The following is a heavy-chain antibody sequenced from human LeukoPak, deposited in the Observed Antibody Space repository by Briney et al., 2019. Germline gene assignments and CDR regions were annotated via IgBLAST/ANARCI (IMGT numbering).Heavy chain of an antibody. CDR2: INPTGDT. CDR3: ARAISMVRGVNYFDF. Sequence: GGSLRLSCAASGFTFSSYDMHWVRQDSGKRLEWVSAINPTGDTYYPGSVKGRFTISRENAKNSLYLQMNSLRAGDTAVYYCARAISMVRGVNYFDFWGQGTLVTVSS. V-gene: IGHV3-13*01. J-gene: IGHJ4*02. CDR1: GFTFSSYD. D-gene: IGHD3-10*01.